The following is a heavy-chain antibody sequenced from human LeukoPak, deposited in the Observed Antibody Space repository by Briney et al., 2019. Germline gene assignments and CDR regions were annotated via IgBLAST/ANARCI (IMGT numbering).Heavy chain of an antibody. Sequence: AETLSLTCTVSGVSISSNTYYWDWIRQPPGKGLECSGSIYYGGSTYYNPSLKSRVIISVDTSKNQFSLKLSSVTAADTAVYYCARAYYYAISAFDIWGQGTIVTVSS. V-gene: IGHV4-39*01. CDR1: GVSISSNTYY. D-gene: IGHD3-22*01. CDR2: IYYGGST. J-gene: IGHJ3*02. CDR3: ARAYYYAISAFDI.